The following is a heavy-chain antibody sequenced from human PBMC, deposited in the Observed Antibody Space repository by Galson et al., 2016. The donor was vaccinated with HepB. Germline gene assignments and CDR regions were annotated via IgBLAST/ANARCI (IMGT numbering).Heavy chain of an antibody. CDR1: GYTFTNYA. Sequence: SCKAPGYTFTNYAMHWIRQAPGKGLEWVAGITWNTGSIGYADSVKGRFTISRDNAKNSLYLQMDSLRAEDTALYYCAKDFYKGRNNGMDVWGQGTTVTVSS. D-gene: IGHD1-1*01. J-gene: IGHJ6*02. V-gene: IGHV3-9*01. CDR3: AKDFYKGRNNGMDV. CDR2: ITWNTGSI.